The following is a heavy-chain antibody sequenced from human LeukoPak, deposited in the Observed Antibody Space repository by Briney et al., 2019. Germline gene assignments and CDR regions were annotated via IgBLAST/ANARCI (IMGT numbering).Heavy chain of an antibody. V-gene: IGHV4-34*01. CDR1: GGSISSYY. Sequence: SETLSLTCTVSGGSISSYYWSWIRQPPGKGLEWIGEINHSGSTNYNPSLKSRVTISVDTSKNQFSLKLSSVTAADTAVYYCARGRYSSSWSLGGGYYFDYWGQGALVTVSS. J-gene: IGHJ4*02. CDR2: INHSGST. D-gene: IGHD6-13*01. CDR3: ARGRYSSSWSLGGGYYFDY.